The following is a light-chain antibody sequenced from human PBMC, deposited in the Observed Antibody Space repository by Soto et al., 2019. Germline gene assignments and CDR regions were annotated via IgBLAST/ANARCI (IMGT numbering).Light chain of an antibody. Sequence: QSALTQPRSVSGSPGQSVTIACTGTSSDVGAYKYVSWYQQHPGKAPKLMIYDVSKRPSGVPDRFSGSKSGNTASLTISGLQADYEADYYCCSYAGKTLVFGGGTKLTVL. V-gene: IGLV2-11*01. CDR3: CSYAGKTLV. J-gene: IGLJ3*02. CDR2: DVS. CDR1: SSDVGAYKY.